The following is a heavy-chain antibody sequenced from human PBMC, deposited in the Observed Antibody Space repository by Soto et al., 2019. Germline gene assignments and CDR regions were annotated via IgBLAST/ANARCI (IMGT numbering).Heavy chain of an antibody. D-gene: IGHD4-17*01. V-gene: IGHV3-9*01. Sequence: EVQLVESGGGLVQPGRSLRLSCAASGFTFDDYAMHWVRQAPGKGLEWVSGISWNSGSIGYADSVKGRFTISRDNAKNSLYLQMNSLRAEDTALYYCARPGNGDYGYFDYWGQGTLVTVSS. J-gene: IGHJ4*02. CDR1: GFTFDDYA. CDR2: ISWNSGSI. CDR3: ARPGNGDYGYFDY.